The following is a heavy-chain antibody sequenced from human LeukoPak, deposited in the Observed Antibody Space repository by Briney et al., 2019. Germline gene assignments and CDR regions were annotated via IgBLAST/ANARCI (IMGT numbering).Heavy chain of an antibody. D-gene: IGHD2-2*01. CDR1: GYTFSDFG. V-gene: IGHV1-18*01. Sequence: ASVKVSCKASGYTFSDFGINWVRQAPGQGLEWMGWISGNNDNPNYGQKFQGRFTVTTDSSTNTAYMELRNLRFDDTAVYYCARDGTSTDDYWGQGTLVTVSS. CDR3: ARDGTSTDDY. J-gene: IGHJ4*02. CDR2: ISGNNDNP.